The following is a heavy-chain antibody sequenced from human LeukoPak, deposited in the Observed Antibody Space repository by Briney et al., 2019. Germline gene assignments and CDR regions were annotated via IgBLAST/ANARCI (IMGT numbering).Heavy chain of an antibody. CDR3: ARTARGVNDAFDI. V-gene: IGHV5-51*01. Sequence: KHGESLKISCKGSGYSFTSYWIGWVRPMPGKGLEWMGIIYPGDSDTRYSPSFQGQVTISADKSISTAYLQWSSLKASDTAMYYCARTARGVNDAFDIWGQGTMVTVSS. CDR2: IYPGDSDT. CDR1: GYSFTSYW. J-gene: IGHJ3*02. D-gene: IGHD3-10*01.